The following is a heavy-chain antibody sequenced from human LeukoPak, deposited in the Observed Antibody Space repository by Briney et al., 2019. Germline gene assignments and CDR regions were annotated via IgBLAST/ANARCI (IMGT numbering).Heavy chain of an antibody. V-gene: IGHV5-51*01. CDR3: ARHSGVGILRIVDP. Sequence: GESLKISCKGSGYTFSNFWIGWVRQMPGKGLEWMGIIYPGDSSTKYSPSFQGRVAISTDASINTAFLQVDNLEASDTAIYYCARHSGVGILRIVDPWGQGTPVTVSS. CDR1: GYTFSNFW. D-gene: IGHD2-8*01. J-gene: IGHJ5*02. CDR2: IYPGDSST.